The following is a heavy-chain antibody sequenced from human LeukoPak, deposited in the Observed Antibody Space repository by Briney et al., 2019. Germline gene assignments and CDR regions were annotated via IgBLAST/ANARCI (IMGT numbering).Heavy chain of an antibody. V-gene: IGHV4-59*01. J-gene: IGHJ2*01. CDR3: ARKLGTGRHPFREWYFDI. CDR1: AASIANYY. D-gene: IGHD7-27*01. CDR2: IHYTGST. Sequence: RSSETLSLTCTLSAASIANYYWSWIRQPPGKRMEWLGYIHYTGSTNYNTSLKSRVSLSIDTSRDQFSLRLSSVTAADTAVYYCARKLGTGRHPFREWYFDIWGRGTLVTVTS.